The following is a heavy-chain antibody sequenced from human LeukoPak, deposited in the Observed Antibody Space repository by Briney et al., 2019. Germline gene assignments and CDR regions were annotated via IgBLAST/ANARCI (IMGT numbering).Heavy chain of an antibody. Sequence: GSLRLSCAASGFTFSTYSMNWVRQAPGKGLEWVSYISSSLSSIYYADSVKGRFTISRDNAKNSLYLQMSSLRREDTAVYYCARLRYSSGPLGFWGQGTLVTVSS. V-gene: IGHV3-48*01. J-gene: IGHJ4*02. CDR2: ISSSLSSI. D-gene: IGHD6-19*01. CDR1: GFTFSTYS. CDR3: ARLRYSSGPLGF.